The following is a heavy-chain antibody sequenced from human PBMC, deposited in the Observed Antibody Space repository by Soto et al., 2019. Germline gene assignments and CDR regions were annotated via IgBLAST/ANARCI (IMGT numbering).Heavy chain of an antibody. CDR1: GGSIRDYF. CDR2: IYYTGRT. J-gene: IGHJ5*01. V-gene: IGHV4-59*13. Sequence: QVQLQESGPGLVKPSETLSLTCTVSGGSIRDYFWSWIRQPPGKVLEWIGHIYYTGRTNSNSSLKSRVTMSLDTSKNQFSLKLTSVTAADTAVYYCARDTQYSGGDWYEDWFDSWGQGTRVTVSS. D-gene: IGHD2-21*02. CDR3: ARDTQYSGGDWYEDWFDS.